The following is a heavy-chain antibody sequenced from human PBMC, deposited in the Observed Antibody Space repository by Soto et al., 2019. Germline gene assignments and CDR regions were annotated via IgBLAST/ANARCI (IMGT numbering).Heavy chain of an antibody. J-gene: IGHJ4*02. CDR1: GYTFAGPS. D-gene: IGHD2-21*02. CDR3: ACSRYCSGYCYTNSLYYFDF. CDR2: INPDNGGT. Sequence: ASVKVSCKASGYTFAGPSIHWVRQAPGQGLEWMGWINPDNGGTNYAQRFQGRVTMTRDTSISTAYMELSKLRSDDTAVYYCACSRYCSGYCYTNSLYYFDFWGQGALVTVSS. V-gene: IGHV1-2*02.